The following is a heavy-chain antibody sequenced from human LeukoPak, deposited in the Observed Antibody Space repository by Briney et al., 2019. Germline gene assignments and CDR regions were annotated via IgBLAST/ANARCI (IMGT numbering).Heavy chain of an antibody. V-gene: IGHV4-59*01. CDR3: ARAGYSSSWYYFDY. CDR2: IYYSGST. D-gene: IGHD6-13*01. J-gene: IGHJ4*02. CDR1: GGSISSYY. Sequence: PSETLSLTCAVSGGSISSYYWSWIRQPPGKGLEWIGYIYYSGSTNYNPSLKSRVTISVDTSKNQFSLKLNSVTAADTAVYYCARAGYSSSWYYFDYWGQGTLVTVSS.